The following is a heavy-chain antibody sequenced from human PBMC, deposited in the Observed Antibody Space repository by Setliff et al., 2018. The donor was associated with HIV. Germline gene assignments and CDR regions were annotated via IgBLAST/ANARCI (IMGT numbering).Heavy chain of an antibody. CDR1: GGSISSYY. CDR2: IYYSGST. Sequence: SETLSLTCTVSGGSISSYYWSWIRQPPGKGLEWIGYIYYSGSTYYNPSLKSRVTISVDTSKNQFSLKLNSVTAADPAVYYCARGSTTLNPPIPFDCWGQGTLVTVSS. CDR3: ARGSTTLNPPIPFDC. V-gene: IGHV4-59*08. D-gene: IGHD1-1*01. J-gene: IGHJ4*02.